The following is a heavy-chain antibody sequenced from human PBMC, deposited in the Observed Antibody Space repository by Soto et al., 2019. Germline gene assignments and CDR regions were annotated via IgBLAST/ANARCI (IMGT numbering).Heavy chain of an antibody. D-gene: IGHD4-17*01. CDR3: AISTSSPVTYYFGY. CDR2: IYYSGST. Sequence: PSETLSLTCTVSGGSISSYYWSWIRQPPGKGLEWIGYIYYSGSTNYNPSLKSRATISVDTSKNQFSLKLSSVTAADTAVYYCAISTSSPVTYYFGYWGKGTLVTVSS. CDR1: GGSISSYY. J-gene: IGHJ4*02. V-gene: IGHV4-59*01.